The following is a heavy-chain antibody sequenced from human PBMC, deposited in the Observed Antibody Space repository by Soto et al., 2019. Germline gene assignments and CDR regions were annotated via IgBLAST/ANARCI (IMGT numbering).Heavy chain of an antibody. J-gene: IGHJ6*02. CDR1: GYTFTSYG. Sequence: ASVKVSCKASGYTFTSYGISWVRQAPGQGLEWMGWISAYNGNTNYAQKLQGRVTMTTDTSTSTAYMELRSLRSDDTAVYYCARGSGRMNYYSSGRYPDYSDNGMDVWGQGTTVTVSS. CDR3: ARGSGRMNYYSSGRYPDYSDNGMDV. V-gene: IGHV1-18*01. D-gene: IGHD3-10*01. CDR2: ISAYNGNT.